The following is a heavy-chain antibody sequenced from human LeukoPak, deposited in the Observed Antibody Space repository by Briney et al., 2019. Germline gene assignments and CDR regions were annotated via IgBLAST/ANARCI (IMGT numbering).Heavy chain of an antibody. CDR3: ARGPTIAARTFDY. CDR1: GGSFSGYY. V-gene: IGHV4-34*01. D-gene: IGHD6-6*01. CDR2: INHSGST. J-gene: IGHJ4*02. Sequence: TSETLSLTCAVYGGSFSGYYWGWIRQPPGKGLEWIGEINHSGSTNYNPSLKSRVTISVDTSKNQFSLKLSSVTAADTAVYYCARGPTIAARTFDYWGQGTLVTVSS.